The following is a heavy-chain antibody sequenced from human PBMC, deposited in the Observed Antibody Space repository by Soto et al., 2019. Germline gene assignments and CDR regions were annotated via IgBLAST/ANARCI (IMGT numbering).Heavy chain of an antibody. CDR3: ARENAYDSSGYQSDY. CDR2: IYYSGST. D-gene: IGHD3-22*01. CDR1: GGSISSYY. Sequence: SETLSLTCTVSGGSISSYYWSWVRQPPGKGLEWIGYIYYSGSTNYNPSLKSRVTISVDTSKNQFSLKLSSVTAADTAVYYCARENAYDSSGYQSDYWGQGTLVTVSS. J-gene: IGHJ4*02. V-gene: IGHV4-59*01.